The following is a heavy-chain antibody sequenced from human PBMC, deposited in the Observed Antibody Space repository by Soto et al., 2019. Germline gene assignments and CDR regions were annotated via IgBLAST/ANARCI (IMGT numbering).Heavy chain of an antibody. Sequence: GGSLRLCCAASGFTFSNYAMSWVRQAPGKGLEWVSEISASGGTTYHADSVKGRFTISRDNSKNMLYLQMNSLRVEDSAEYYCAKEFGADWGQGTQVTVS. CDR1: GFTFSNYA. CDR2: ISASGGTT. V-gene: IGHV3-23*01. CDR3: AKEFGAD. D-gene: IGHD3-10*01. J-gene: IGHJ4*02.